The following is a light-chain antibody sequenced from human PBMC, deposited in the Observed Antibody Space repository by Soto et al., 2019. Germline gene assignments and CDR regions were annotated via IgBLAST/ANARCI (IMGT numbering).Light chain of an antibody. J-gene: IGKJ4*01. V-gene: IGKV3-20*01. CDR1: QSVSSRY. Sequence: EIVLTQSPGTLSLSPGESATLSCRASQSVSSRYLGRYQQRPGQAPRLLIYGASSRATGIPDRFSGSGSGTDFTLTISRLEPEDFAVYYCHQYDNSPLTFGGGTKVDIK. CDR2: GAS. CDR3: HQYDNSPLT.